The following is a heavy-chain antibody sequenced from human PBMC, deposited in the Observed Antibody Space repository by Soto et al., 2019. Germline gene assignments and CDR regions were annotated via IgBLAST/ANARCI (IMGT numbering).Heavy chain of an antibody. CDR3: ARDRGSYALDS. D-gene: IGHD1-26*01. Sequence: QVQLVPSGAEVKKPGASVKVSCKASGYTFTNYGISWVRQAPGQGLEWMGWISANNGNTNYEQKLQGRVTMTADTSTGTAYMALRSLRSDDTAVYYCARDRGSYALDSWGQGTLVTVSS. CDR1: GYTFTNYG. V-gene: IGHV1-18*01. J-gene: IGHJ4*02. CDR2: ISANNGNT.